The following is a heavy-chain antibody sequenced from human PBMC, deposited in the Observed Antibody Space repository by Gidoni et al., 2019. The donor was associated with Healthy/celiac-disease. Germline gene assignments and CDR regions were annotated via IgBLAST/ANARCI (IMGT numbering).Heavy chain of an antibody. CDR1: GFTFSSYG. V-gene: IGHV3-30*03. D-gene: IGHD1-7*01. CDR3: AMSSSKGTTSYYYYGMDV. Sequence: QVQLVESGGGVVQPGRSLRLSCAASGFTFSSYGMHWVRQAPGKGLEWVAVISYDGSNKYYADSVKGRFTISRDNSKNTLYLQMNSLRAEDTAVYYCAMSSSKGTTSYYYYGMDVWGQGTTVTVSS. J-gene: IGHJ6*02. CDR2: ISYDGSNK.